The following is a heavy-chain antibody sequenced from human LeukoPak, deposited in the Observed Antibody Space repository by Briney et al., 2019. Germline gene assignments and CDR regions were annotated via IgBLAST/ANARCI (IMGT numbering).Heavy chain of an antibody. V-gene: IGHV4-59*12. CDR3: VSSPYSNYVYGDAFDI. CDR2: IYYSGST. D-gene: IGHD4-11*01. CDR1: GGSISSYY. J-gene: IGHJ3*02. Sequence: SETLSLTCTVSGGSISSYYWSWIRQPPGKGLEWIGYIYYSGSTNYNPSLKSRVTISVDTSKNQFSLKLSSVTAADTAVYYCVSSPYSNYVYGDAFDIWGQGTMVTVSS.